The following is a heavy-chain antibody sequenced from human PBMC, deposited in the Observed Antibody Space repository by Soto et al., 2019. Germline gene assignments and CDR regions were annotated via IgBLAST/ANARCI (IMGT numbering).Heavy chain of an antibody. CDR1: GGSISVFY. J-gene: IGHJ5*01. CDR2: IYYSGST. Sequence: EPMSLTCSVSGGSISVFYWSWIRQPPGKGLEWIGYIYYSGSTNYNPSLKSRVTISVDTSKNQFSLKLSSVTAADTAVYYCARGKTTVTSWAHGTLVTVSS. V-gene: IGHV4-59*01. D-gene: IGHD4-17*01. CDR3: ARGKTTVTS.